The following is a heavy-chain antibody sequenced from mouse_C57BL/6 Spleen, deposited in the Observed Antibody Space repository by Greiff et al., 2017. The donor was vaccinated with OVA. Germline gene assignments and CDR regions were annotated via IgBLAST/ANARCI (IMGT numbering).Heavy chain of an antibody. CDR3: ARGIYDGYLDY. J-gene: IGHJ2*01. CDR2: INPNNGGT. D-gene: IGHD2-3*01. CDR1: GYTFTDYN. V-gene: IGHV1-22*01. Sequence: VQLQQSGPELVKPGASVKMSCKASGYTFTDYNMHWVKQSHGKSLEWIGYINPNNGGTSYNQKVKGKATLTVNKSSSTAYMELRSLTSEDSAVYYCARGIYDGYLDYWGQGTTLTVSS.